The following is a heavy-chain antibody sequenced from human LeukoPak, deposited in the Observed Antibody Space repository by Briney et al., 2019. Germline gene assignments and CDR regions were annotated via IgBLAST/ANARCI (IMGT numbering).Heavy chain of an antibody. CDR2: ISSSSSYT. V-gene: IGHV3-11*06. CDR3: ARDLSSGWYGSDY. J-gene: IGHJ4*02. CDR1: GFTFRDYY. D-gene: IGHD6-19*01. Sequence: GGSLRLSCAASGFTFRDYYMSWIRQPPGKGLEWVSYISSSSSYTNYADTMKGRFTISRDNAKNSLYLQVNSLRGEDTAVYYCARDLSSGWYGSDYWGQGTLVTVSS.